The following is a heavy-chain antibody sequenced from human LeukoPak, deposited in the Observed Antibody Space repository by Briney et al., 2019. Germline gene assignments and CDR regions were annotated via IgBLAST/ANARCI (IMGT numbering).Heavy chain of an antibody. V-gene: IGHV3-23*01. CDR1: GFTFSSNA. Sequence: GGSLRLSCAASGFTFSSNAMSWVRQAPGKGLEWVSTITGSGGYTYYADSVRGRFTISRDISKNTLYLQMNSLRAGDTAVYFCAKPRVLPAADLFSWFDPCGQGALVSVSS. J-gene: IGHJ5*02. D-gene: IGHD2-2*01. CDR3: AKPRVLPAADLFSWFDP. CDR2: ITGSGGYT.